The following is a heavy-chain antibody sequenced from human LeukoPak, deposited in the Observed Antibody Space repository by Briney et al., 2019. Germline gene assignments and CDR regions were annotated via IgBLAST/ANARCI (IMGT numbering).Heavy chain of an antibody. CDR2: IYHSGST. D-gene: IGHD3-10*01. J-gene: IGHJ6*03. V-gene: IGHV4-38-2*02. CDR1: GYSISSGYY. CDR3: ARILYYYGSGSYYNTWDYYYYYMDV. Sequence: PSETLSLTCTVSGYSISSGYYWGWIRQPPGKGLEWIGSIYHSGSTYYNPSLKSRVTISVDTSKNQFSLKLSSVTAADTAVYYCARILYYYGSGSYYNTWDYYYYYMDVWGKGTTVTVSS.